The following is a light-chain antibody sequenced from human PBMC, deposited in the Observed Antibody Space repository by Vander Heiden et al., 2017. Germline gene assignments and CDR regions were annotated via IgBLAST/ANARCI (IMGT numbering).Light chain of an antibody. CDR1: QSVSSN. CDR3: QQYNNWPVYT. V-gene: IGKV3-15*01. J-gene: IGKJ2*01. Sequence: SQSVSSNLAWYQQKPGQAPRLLIYGASTRATGIPARFSGSGYGTEFTLTISSRQSEDFAVYYCQQYNNWPVYTFGQGTKLEIK. CDR2: GAS.